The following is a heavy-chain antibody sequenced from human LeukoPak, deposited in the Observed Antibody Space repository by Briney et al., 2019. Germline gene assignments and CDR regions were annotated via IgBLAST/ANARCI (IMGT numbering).Heavy chain of an antibody. J-gene: IGHJ3*02. Sequence: PSETLSLTRSVSGGSISSYYWSWIRQPPGKGLEYIGYSYYSGSTDYNPSLKSRVTISVDTSNQFSLMLTSVTAADTAVYYCARQSIAARRAFDIWGQGTMVTVSS. D-gene: IGHD6-6*01. CDR1: GGSISSYY. CDR3: ARQSIAARRAFDI. V-gene: IGHV4-59*08. CDR2: SYYSGST.